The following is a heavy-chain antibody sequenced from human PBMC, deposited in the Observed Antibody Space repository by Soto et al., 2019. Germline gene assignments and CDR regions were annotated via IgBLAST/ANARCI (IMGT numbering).Heavy chain of an antibody. D-gene: IGHD2-15*01. V-gene: IGHV3-23*01. Sequence: GGSLRLSCAASGFTFSNYGMTWVRQAPGKGLEWVSSISDTGTGTYYTYYTDSVKGRFTISRDNSKNTLFLLMNSLRVEDTAVYYCAKADEEVYCSGRSCYSPDYWGRGTLVTVSS. J-gene: IGHJ4*02. CDR3: AKADEEVYCSGRSCYSPDY. CDR2: ISDTGTGTYYT. CDR1: GFTFSNYG.